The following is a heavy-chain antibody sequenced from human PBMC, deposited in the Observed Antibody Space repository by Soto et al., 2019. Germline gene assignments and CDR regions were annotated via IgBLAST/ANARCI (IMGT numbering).Heavy chain of an antibody. J-gene: IGHJ6*02. CDR1: GFSLSTSGVG. V-gene: IGHV2-5*01. CDR2: IYWNDDK. Sequence: QITXXESGPTLVKPTQTLTLTCTFSGFSLSTSGVGVGWXXXXXXXAXEWLALIYWNDDKRYSPSLKSRLTITKDTSKNQVVLTMTNMDPVDTATYYCAHRAGYYYGMHVWGQGTTVTVSS. CDR3: AHRAGYYYGMHV.